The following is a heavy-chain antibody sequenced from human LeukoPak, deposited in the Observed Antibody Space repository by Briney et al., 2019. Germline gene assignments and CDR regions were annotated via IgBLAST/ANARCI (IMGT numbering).Heavy chain of an antibody. CDR2: IYPGDSDT. D-gene: IGHD6-13*01. CDR1: GYSFTSYW. CDR3: ARAAAGKSNYYYYYGMDV. Sequence: GESLKISCKGSGYSFTSYWIGWVRQMPGKGLEWMGIIYPGDSDTRYSPSFQGQVTISADKSISTAYLQWSSLKASDTAMYYRARAAAGKSNYYYYYGMDVWGQGTTVTVSS. V-gene: IGHV5-51*01. J-gene: IGHJ6*02.